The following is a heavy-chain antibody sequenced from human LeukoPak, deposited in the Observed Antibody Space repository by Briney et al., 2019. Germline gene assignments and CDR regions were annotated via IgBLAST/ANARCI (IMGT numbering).Heavy chain of an antibody. D-gene: IGHD3-3*01. CDR2: ISSSGSTI. V-gene: IGHV3-11*04. CDR1: GFTFSDYY. Sequence: GGSLRLSCAASGFTFSDYYMRWIRQAPGKGLEWVSYISSSGSTIYYADSVKGRFTISRDNAKNSLYLQMNSLRAEDTAVYYCARVYDFWSGYYQLDYWGQGTLVTVSS. J-gene: IGHJ4*02. CDR3: ARVYDFWSGYYQLDY.